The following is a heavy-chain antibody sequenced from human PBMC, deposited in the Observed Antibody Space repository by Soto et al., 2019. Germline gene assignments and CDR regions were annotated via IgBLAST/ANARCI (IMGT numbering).Heavy chain of an antibody. CDR1: GGTFSSYA. Sequence: SVKVSCKASGGTFSSYAISWVRQAPGKGLEWMGGIIPIFGTANYAQKFQGRVTITADESTSTAYMELSSLRSEDTAVYYCARDPQIEGRGVCYGMDVWGQGTTVTVSS. D-gene: IGHD2-8*02. V-gene: IGHV1-69*13. CDR2: IIPIFGTA. J-gene: IGHJ6*02. CDR3: ARDPQIEGRGVCYGMDV.